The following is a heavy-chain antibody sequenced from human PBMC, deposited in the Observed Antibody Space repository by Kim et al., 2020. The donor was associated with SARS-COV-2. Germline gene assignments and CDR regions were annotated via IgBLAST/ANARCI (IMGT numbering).Heavy chain of an antibody. CDR3: SRSTVGAYFDY. V-gene: IGHV3-53*01. CDR2: IHDAGST. CDR1: GSSVRSSY. D-gene: IGHD1-26*01. Sequence: GGCLRLSCAVSGSSVRSSYMTWVRQAPGKGLEWVSAIHDAGSTYYADSVKGRFTISRDIPKDTLYLQMNSLRADDTAVYYCSRSTVGAYFDYCGQGSLV. J-gene: IGHJ4*02.